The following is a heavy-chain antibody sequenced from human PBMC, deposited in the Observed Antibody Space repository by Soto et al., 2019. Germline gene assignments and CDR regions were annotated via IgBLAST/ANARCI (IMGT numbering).Heavy chain of an antibody. CDR3: ATSSDTGYIFDF. CDR2: IKKDGSEE. CDR1: GFAFSSYW. Sequence: PGGSLRLSCAASGFAFSSYWMSWVRQAPGKGLEWVANIKKDGSEEYYVDSVKGRFTISRDSAKNLLYLQMNSLRAEDTAVYYCATSSDTGYIFDFWGQGTLVTVSS. D-gene: IGHD3-9*01. J-gene: IGHJ4*02. V-gene: IGHV3-7*01.